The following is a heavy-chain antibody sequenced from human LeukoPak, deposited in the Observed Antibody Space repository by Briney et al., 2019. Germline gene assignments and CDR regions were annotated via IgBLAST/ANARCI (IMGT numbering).Heavy chain of an antibody. CDR1: GFTFSSYS. J-gene: IGHJ4*02. CDR2: ISSSSSTI. V-gene: IGHV3-48*04. Sequence: GGSLRLSCAASGFTFSSYSMNWVRQAPGKGLEWVSYISSSSSTIYYADSVKGRFTISRDNAKNSVYLQMNSLRAEDTAVYYCATPPNLYYDSSGYWGQGTLVTVSS. CDR3: ATPPNLYYDSSGY. D-gene: IGHD3-22*01.